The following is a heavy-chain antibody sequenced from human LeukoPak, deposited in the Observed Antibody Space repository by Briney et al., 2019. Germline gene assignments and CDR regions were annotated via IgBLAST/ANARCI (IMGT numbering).Heavy chain of an antibody. Sequence: ASVKVSCKASGYTFTSYAMHWVRQAPGQRLEWMGWINAGNGNTKYSQKFQGRVTITRNTSISTAYMELSSLRSEDTAVYYCARGIVVVNDAFDIWGQGTMVTVSS. CDR2: INAGNGNT. CDR1: GYTFTSYA. D-gene: IGHD3-22*01. CDR3: ARGIVVVNDAFDI. V-gene: IGHV1-3*01. J-gene: IGHJ3*02.